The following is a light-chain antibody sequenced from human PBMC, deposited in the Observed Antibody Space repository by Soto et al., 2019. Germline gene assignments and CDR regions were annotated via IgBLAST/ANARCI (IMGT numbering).Light chain of an antibody. CDR1: QSVSSNY. CDR3: HHYGKSPIYT. J-gene: IGKJ3*01. CDR2: GAS. V-gene: IGKV3-20*01. Sequence: EIVLTQSPGTLSLSPGATATLSCRASQSVSSNYLAWFQQKSGQAPRLLIYGASSRATGLPDRFSGSGSGTDFTLTITRLEPEDFAVYYCHHYGKSPIYTFGPGTKVDFK.